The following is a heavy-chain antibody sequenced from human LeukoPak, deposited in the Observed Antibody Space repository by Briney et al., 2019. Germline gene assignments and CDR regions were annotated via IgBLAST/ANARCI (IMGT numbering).Heavy chain of an antibody. J-gene: IGHJ4*02. V-gene: IGHV4-39*07. CDR1: GGSISSSSYY. CDR2: IYYSGST. CDR3: ARGGTYYDILTGSTSLDY. Sequence: SETLSLTCTVSGGSISSSSYYWGWIRQPPGKGLEWIGSIYYSGSTYYNPSLKSRVTISVDTSKNQFSLKLSSVTAADTAVYYCARGGTYYDILTGSTSLDYWGQGTLVTVSS. D-gene: IGHD3-9*01.